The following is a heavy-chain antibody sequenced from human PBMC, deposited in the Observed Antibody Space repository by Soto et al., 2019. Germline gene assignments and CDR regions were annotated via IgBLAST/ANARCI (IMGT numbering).Heavy chain of an antibody. J-gene: IGHJ6*02. V-gene: IGHV1-3*01. CDR3: ASLYNWNYYYYGMDV. D-gene: IGHD1-1*01. Sequence: ASVKVSCKASGYTFTSYAMHWVRQAPGQRLEWMGWINAGNGNTKYPQKFQGSVTITRDTSASTAYMELSSLRSEDTAVYYCASLYNWNYYYYGMDVWGQGTTVTVSS. CDR2: INAGNGNT. CDR1: GYTFTSYA.